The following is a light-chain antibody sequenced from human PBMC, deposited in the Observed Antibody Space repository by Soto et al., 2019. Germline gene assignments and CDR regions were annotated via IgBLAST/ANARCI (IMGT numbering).Light chain of an antibody. Sequence: AVVTQEPSLTVSPGGTVTLTCGSNTGAVTTGHYPYWFLQKPGQAPRTLIYDTNNKHSWTPARFSGSLLVGKAALTLSGAQPEDEADYYCLLSYRGVGVFGGGTKLTVL. V-gene: IGLV7-46*01. J-gene: IGLJ2*01. CDR3: LLSYRGVGV. CDR1: TGAVTTGHY. CDR2: DTN.